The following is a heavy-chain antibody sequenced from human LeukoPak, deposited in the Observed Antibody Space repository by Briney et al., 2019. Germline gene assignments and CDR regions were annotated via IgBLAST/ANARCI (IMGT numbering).Heavy chain of an antibody. J-gene: IGHJ5*02. Sequence: SDPLSLPCTLSGGRINRHYWSWPRQPAGEGLEWLARISTCESTNYNPSLESRIPRSLDTPKNQFSLKLSSVTAADTAVDYCARAGYCSGGSCYSRGHRFDPWGQGTLVTVSS. CDR3: ARAGYCSGGSCYSRGHRFDP. V-gene: IGHV4-4*07. D-gene: IGHD2-15*01. CDR1: GGRINRHY. CDR2: ISTCEST.